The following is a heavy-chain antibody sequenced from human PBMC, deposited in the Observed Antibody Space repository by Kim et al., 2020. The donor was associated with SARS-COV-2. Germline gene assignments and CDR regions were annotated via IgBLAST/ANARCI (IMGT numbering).Heavy chain of an antibody. CDR3: AKDQNRYSGSYLFSN. Sequence: GGSLRLSCAASGFTFSSYGMHWVRQAPGKGLEWVAVISYDGSNKYYADSVKGRFTISRDNSKNTLYLQMNSLRAEDTAVYYCAKDQNRYSGSYLFSNWGQGTLVTVSS. D-gene: IGHD1-26*01. CDR1: GFTFSSYG. J-gene: IGHJ4*02. CDR2: ISYDGSNK. V-gene: IGHV3-30*18.